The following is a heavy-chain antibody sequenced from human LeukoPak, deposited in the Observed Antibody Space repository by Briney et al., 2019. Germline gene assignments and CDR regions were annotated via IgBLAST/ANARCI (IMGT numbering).Heavy chain of an antibody. CDR1: GGTFSSYT. Sequence: SVKVSCKASGGTFSSYTISWVRQAPGQGLEWMGRNIPILGIANYAQKFQGRVTITADKSTSTAYMELSSLRSEDTAVYYCASSIYYDFWSGYSNWFDPWGQGTLVTVSS. CDR3: ASSIYYDFWSGYSNWFDP. D-gene: IGHD3-3*01. J-gene: IGHJ5*02. CDR2: NIPILGIA. V-gene: IGHV1-69*02.